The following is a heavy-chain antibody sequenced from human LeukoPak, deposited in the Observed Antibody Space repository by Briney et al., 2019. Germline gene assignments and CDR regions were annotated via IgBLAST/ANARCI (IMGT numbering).Heavy chain of an antibody. Sequence: GGSLRLSCAASGFTFSDYYMSWIRQAPGKVLEWVSYISSSGSTIYYADSVKGRFTISRDNARNSLYLQMNSLRAEDTAVYYCARAGHYYDSRGVGYWGQGTLVTVSS. CDR3: ARAGHYYDSRGVGY. J-gene: IGHJ4*02. CDR1: GFTFSDYY. V-gene: IGHV3-11*04. D-gene: IGHD3-22*01. CDR2: ISSSGSTI.